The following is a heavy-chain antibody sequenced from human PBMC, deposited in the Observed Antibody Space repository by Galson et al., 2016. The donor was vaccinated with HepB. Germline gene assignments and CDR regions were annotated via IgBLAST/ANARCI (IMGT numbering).Heavy chain of an antibody. CDR2: ITSSSRYI. Sequence: LRLSCAASGFTFSSYSMNWVRQAPGKGLEWVSSITSSSRYIYYADSVKGRFTISRDNAKNSLYLQMNSLRAEDTAVYYCARDEGGSAEYFQHWGQGTLVTVSS. CDR1: GFTFSSYS. J-gene: IGHJ1*01. CDR3: ARDEGGSAEYFQH. D-gene: IGHD5-12*01. V-gene: IGHV3-21*01.